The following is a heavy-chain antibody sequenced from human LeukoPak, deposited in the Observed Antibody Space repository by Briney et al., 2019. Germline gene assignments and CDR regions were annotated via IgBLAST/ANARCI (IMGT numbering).Heavy chain of an antibody. CDR3: AKDQGYSYYYLDY. Sequence: GGSLRLSCAGSGFTFNNHAMSWVRQAPGQGLELVSGINGNGASTYYSDSVKGRFTISRDNSKDTLYLQMSSLRAEDTAIYYCAKDQGYSYYYLDYWGQGTLVTVSS. J-gene: IGHJ4*02. CDR1: GFTFNNHA. CDR2: INGNGAST. V-gene: IGHV3-23*01. D-gene: IGHD5-18*01.